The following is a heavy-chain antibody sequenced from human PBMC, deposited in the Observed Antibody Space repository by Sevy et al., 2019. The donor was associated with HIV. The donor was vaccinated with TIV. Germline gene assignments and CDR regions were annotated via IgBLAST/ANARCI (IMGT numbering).Heavy chain of an antibody. CDR3: ARGFFRYSSSWYDRCFDY. Sequence: SETLSLTCAVYGGSFSGYYWSWIRQPPGKGLEWIGEINHSGSTNYNPSLKSRVTISVVTSKNQFSLKLSSVTAADTAVYYCARGFFRYSSSWYDRCFDYWGQRTLVTVSS. J-gene: IGHJ4*02. D-gene: IGHD6-13*01. V-gene: IGHV4-34*01. CDR1: GGSFSGYY. CDR2: INHSGST.